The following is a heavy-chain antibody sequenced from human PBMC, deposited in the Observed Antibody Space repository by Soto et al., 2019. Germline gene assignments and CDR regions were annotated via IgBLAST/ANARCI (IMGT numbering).Heavy chain of an antibody. CDR1: GFTFRNYD. Sequence: EVQLVESGGGLVQPGGFLRLSFEASGFTFRNYDMHWVRQGTGKGLEWVSGISAAGDPDYADSVEGRFTISREDAQNSFFLQMNSLKVCDTAVYYCARTARDFYGLDDWGQGTTVIVSS. V-gene: IGHV3-13*05. D-gene: IGHD2-21*02. CDR3: ARTARDFYGLDD. CDR2: ISAAGDP. J-gene: IGHJ6*02.